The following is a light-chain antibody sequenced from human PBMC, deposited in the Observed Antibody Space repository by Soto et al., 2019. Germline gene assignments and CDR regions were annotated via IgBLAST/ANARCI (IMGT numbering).Light chain of an antibody. J-gene: IGLJ2*01. Sequence: QSALTQPASVSGSPGQSVTISCTGTSSDVGNYNLVSWYQQHPGKAPKFLIFDVSKRPSGASDRFTGSKSGNTASLTISGLQAEDEADYYCCSYAGSNNFEVVFGGGTKLTVL. V-gene: IGLV2-23*02. CDR1: SSDVGNYNL. CDR2: DVS. CDR3: CSYAGSNNFEVV.